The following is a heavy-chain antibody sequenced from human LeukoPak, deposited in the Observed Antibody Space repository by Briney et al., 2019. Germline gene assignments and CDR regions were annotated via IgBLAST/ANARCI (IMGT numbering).Heavy chain of an antibody. CDR3: AGNHRKWELRSCDY. CDR1: GGSISSSSYS. V-gene: IGHV4-39*01. Sequence: SETLSLTCTVSGGSISSSSYSWGWIRLPPGKGLEWIGSIYYSGSTYYNPSLKSRVTISVDTSKNQFSLKLSSVTAADTAVYYCAGNHRKWELRSCDYWGQGTLVTVSS. J-gene: IGHJ4*02. D-gene: IGHD1-26*01. CDR2: IYYSGST.